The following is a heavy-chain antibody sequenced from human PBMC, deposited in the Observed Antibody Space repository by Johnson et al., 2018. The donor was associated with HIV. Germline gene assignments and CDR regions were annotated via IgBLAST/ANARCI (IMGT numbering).Heavy chain of an antibody. V-gene: IGHV3-11*01. Sequence: QVQLVESGGGLVKPGGSLRLSCSASGFIFSDYYMIWIRQAPGKGLEWVSYISSSGSGKNSADSVTGRFTISRDNAKNSLYLQRNSLRAEDTAVYYCARESPGLGVNGFDIWGQGTMVTVSS. D-gene: IGHD6-19*01. J-gene: IGHJ3*02. CDR2: ISSSGSGK. CDR1: GFIFSDYY. CDR3: ARESPGLGVNGFDI.